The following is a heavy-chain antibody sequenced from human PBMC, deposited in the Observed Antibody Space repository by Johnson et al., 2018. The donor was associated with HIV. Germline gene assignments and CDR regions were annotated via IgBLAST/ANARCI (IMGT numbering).Heavy chain of an antibody. CDR2: ISGSGGRR. J-gene: IGHJ3*02. CDR1: GFTFSSYA. CDR3: ARDASLRFLEWFDAFDI. Sequence: VQLVESGGGLVQPGGSLRLSCAASGFTFSSYAMSWVRQAPGKGLEWVSAISGSGGRRYYADSAKGRFTISRDNSENTLYLQMNSLRAEDTAVYYCARDASLRFLEWFDAFDIWGQGTMVTVSS. D-gene: IGHD3-3*01. V-gene: IGHV3-23*04.